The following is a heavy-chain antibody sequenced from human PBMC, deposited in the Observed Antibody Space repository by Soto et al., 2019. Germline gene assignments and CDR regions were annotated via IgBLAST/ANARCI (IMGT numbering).Heavy chain of an antibody. D-gene: IGHD3-3*01. CDR3: ARGFWSGYWGSYGMDV. J-gene: IGHJ6*02. CDR2: INPNSGGT. CDR1: GYTFTGYY. V-gene: IGHV1-2*04. Sequence: ASVKVSCKASGYTFTGYYMHWVRQAPGQGLEWMGWINPNSGGTNYAQKFQGWVTMTRDTSISTAYMELSRLRSDDTAVYYCARGFWSGYWGSYGMDVWGQGTTVTVS.